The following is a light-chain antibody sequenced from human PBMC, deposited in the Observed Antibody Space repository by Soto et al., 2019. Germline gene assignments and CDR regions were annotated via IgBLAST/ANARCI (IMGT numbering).Light chain of an antibody. CDR3: QQYNSYSPST. J-gene: IGKJ3*01. Sequence: DIQMTQSPSTLSASVGDRVTITCRASQSISSWLAWYQQKPGKAPKLLIYDASSLESGVPSRFSGSGSGTEFTLTISSLQPDDFATYYCQQYNSYSPSTFGPGTKVYIK. V-gene: IGKV1-5*01. CDR1: QSISSW. CDR2: DAS.